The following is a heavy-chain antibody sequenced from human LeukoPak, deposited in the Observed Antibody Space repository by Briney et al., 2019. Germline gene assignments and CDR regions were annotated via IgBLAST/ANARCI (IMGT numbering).Heavy chain of an antibody. V-gene: IGHV1-18*01. CDR1: GYTFTSYG. CDR2: ISAYNGNT. D-gene: IGHD3-22*01. Sequence: ASVKVSCRSSGYTFTSYGISWVRPAPGQGLEWVGWISAYNGNTNYAQKLQGRVTMTTDTSTSTAYMELRSLRSDDTAVYYCASFLYYYDSSGYYYNYWGQGTLVTVSS. CDR3: ASFLYYYDSSGYYYNY. J-gene: IGHJ4*02.